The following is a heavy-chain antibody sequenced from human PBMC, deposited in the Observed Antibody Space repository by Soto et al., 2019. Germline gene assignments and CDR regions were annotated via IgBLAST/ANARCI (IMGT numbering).Heavy chain of an antibody. Sequence: EVQLVESGGGLVQPGRSLRLSCAASAFTFGDYAMHWVRQAPEKGLEWVSCISWNSGNIVYVDSVEGRFTISRDNGKNSLYLQMNSLRPEDTAFYYCAKGYTTSCFAHFGFWGQGALVTVSS. CDR3: AKGYTTSCFAHFGF. D-gene: IGHD2-2*01. J-gene: IGHJ4*02. CDR2: ISWNSGNI. V-gene: IGHV3-9*01. CDR1: AFTFGDYA.